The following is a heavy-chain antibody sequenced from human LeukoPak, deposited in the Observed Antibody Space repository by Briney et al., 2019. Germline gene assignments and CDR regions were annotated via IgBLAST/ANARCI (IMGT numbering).Heavy chain of an antibody. CDR3: ARLYYYDSSGMGFDY. Sequence: GGSLRLSCAASGFTFSSYSMNWVRQAPGKGLEWVSSISSSSSYIYYAGSVKGRFTISRDNAKNSLYLQMNSLRAEDTAVYYCARLYYYDSSGMGFDYWSQGTLVTVSS. CDR2: ISSSSSYI. V-gene: IGHV3-21*01. J-gene: IGHJ4*02. D-gene: IGHD3-22*01. CDR1: GFTFSSYS.